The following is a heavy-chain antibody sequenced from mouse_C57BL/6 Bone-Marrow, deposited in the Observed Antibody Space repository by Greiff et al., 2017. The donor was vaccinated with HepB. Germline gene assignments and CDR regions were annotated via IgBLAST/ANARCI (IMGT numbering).Heavy chain of an antibody. CDR3: AREDGPKAIWFAY. V-gene: IGHV1-50*01. CDR1: GYTFTSYW. J-gene: IGHJ3*01. Sequence: QVQLKQPGAELVKPGASVKLSCKASGYTFTSYWMQWVKQRPGQGLEWIGEIDPSDSYTNYNQKFKDKATLTVNTSSSTAYMQLSSLTSEDSAVYCCAREDGPKAIWFAYWGQGTLVTVST. CDR2: IDPSDSYT. D-gene: IGHD2-3*01.